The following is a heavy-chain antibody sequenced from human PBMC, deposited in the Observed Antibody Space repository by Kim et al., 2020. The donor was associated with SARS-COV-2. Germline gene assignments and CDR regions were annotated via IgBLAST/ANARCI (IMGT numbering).Heavy chain of an antibody. V-gene: IGHV4-34*01. D-gene: IGHD2-2*02. Sequence: SETLSLTCAVYGGSFSGYYWSWIRQPPGKGLEWIGEINHSGSTNYNPSLKSRVTISVDTSKNQFSLKLSSVTAADTAVYYCAREKGYCSSTSCYTFDYWGQGTLVTVSS. J-gene: IGHJ4*02. CDR1: GGSFSGYY. CDR2: INHSGST. CDR3: AREKGYCSSTSCYTFDY.